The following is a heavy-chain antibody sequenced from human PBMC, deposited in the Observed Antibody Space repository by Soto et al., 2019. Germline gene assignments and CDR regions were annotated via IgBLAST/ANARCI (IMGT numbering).Heavy chain of an antibody. CDR3: ASDEHSTGL. J-gene: IGHJ4*02. Sequence: QMQLVESGGGLVKPGGSLRLSCAASGFTFSDYYMSWIRQAPGKGLEWISYISGGAGSIYYADSVRGRFTISRDNAKNSLYLKMNSLRAEDTAVYYCASDEHSTGLWGQGTLVTVSS. D-gene: IGHD6-19*01. V-gene: IGHV3-11*01. CDR2: ISGGAGSI. CDR1: GFTFSDYY.